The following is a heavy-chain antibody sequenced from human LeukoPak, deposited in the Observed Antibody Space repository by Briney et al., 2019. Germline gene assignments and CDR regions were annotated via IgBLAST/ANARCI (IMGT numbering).Heavy chain of an antibody. CDR2: IHPNSGGT. D-gene: IGHD3-10*01. CDR3: ARGIINKDAFDI. Sequence: ASVKVSCKASGYTFTGYYLHWVRKAPGQGLEWVGWIHPNSGGTNYAQRFQGRVTMTRDTSITTAYMELSRLTSDDTALYYCARGIINKDAFDIWGQGTMVTVSS. V-gene: IGHV1-2*02. CDR1: GYTFTGYY. J-gene: IGHJ3*02.